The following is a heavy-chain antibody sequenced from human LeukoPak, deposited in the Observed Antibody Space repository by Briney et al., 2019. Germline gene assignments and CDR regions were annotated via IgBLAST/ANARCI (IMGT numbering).Heavy chain of an antibody. CDR1: GGTFSSYA. V-gene: IGHV1-69*06. J-gene: IGHJ6*03. CDR3: ARSSGWFLYYYYYMDV. D-gene: IGHD6-19*01. Sequence: VASVKVSCKASGGTFSSYAISWVRQAPGQGLEWMGGIIPIFGTANYAQKLQGRVTITADKSTSTAYMELSSLRSEDTAVYYCARSSGWFLYYYYYMDVWGKGTTVTVSS. CDR2: IIPIFGTA.